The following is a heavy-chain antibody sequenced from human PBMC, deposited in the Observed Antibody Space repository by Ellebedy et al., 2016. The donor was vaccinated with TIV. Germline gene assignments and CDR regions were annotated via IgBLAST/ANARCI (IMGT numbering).Heavy chain of an antibody. CDR3: ARDSLSPPLYYDSTIDY. CDR1: GFTFTSSA. D-gene: IGHD3-22*01. Sequence: SVKVSXXASGFTFTSSAVQWVRQARGQRLEWIGWIVVGSGNTNYAQKFQERVTITRDMSTSTAYMELSSLRSDDTAVYYCARDSLSPPLYYDSTIDYWGQGTLVTVSS. J-gene: IGHJ4*02. CDR2: IVVGSGNT. V-gene: IGHV1-58*01.